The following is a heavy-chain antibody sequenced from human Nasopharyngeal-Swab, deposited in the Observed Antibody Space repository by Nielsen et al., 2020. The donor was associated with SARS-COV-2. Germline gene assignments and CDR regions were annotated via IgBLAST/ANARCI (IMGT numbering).Heavy chain of an antibody. D-gene: IGHD2-15*01. V-gene: IGHV3-9*01. CDR2: ISWNSGSI. CDR3: AKDISCSGGSCYYFDY. J-gene: IGHJ4*02. CDR1: GFTFDDYA. Sequence: GGSLRLSCAASGFTFDDYAMHWVRQAPGKGLEWVSGISWNSGSIGYADSVKGRFTISRDNAKNSLYLQMNSLRAEDTASYYCAKDISCSGGSCYYFDYWGQGTLVTVSS.